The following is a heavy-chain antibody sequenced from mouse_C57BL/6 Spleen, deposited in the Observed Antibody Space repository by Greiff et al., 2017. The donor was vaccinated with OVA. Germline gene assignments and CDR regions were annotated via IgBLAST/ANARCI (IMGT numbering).Heavy chain of an antibody. CDR3: ARAGYYYAMDY. J-gene: IGHJ4*01. CDR1: GYTFTSYW. Sequence: QVQLQQPGAELVMPGASVKLSCKASGYTFTSYWMHWVKQRPGQGLEWIGEIDPSDSYPNYNQKFKGKSTLTVDKSSSTAYMQLSSLTSEDSAVYYCARAGYYYAMDYWGQGTSVTVSS. V-gene: IGHV1-69*01. CDR2: IDPSDSYP.